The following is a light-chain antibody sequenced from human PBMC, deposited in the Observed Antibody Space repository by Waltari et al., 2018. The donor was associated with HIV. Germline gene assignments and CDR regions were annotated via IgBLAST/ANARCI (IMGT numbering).Light chain of an antibody. CDR2: EVR. CDR3: FSYAGNNYLL. J-gene: IGLJ2*01. V-gene: IGLV2-8*01. Sequence: QSALTQPPSASGSPGQSVTISCAGTSSDIGLYNFVSWYQHHPGKAPKLMISEVRRRPSGVPVRFSGSKSGNTASLTVSGLQAEDEAAYYCFSYAGNNYLLFGGGTKLTVL. CDR1: SSDIGLYNF.